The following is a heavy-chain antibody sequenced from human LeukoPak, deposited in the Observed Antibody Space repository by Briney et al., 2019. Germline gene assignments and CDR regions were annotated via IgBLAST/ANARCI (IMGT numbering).Heavy chain of an antibody. J-gene: IGHJ3*02. CDR2: IYYSGST. D-gene: IGHD3-10*01. CDR1: GGSISSYY. CDR3: ARIRVNAFDI. V-gene: IGHV4-59*01. Sequence: SETLSLTCTVSGGSISSYYWSWIRQPPGKGLEWIGYIYYSGSTNYNPSLKSRVTISVDTSKNQFSLKLSSVTAADTAVYYCARIRVNAFDIWGQGTMVTVSS.